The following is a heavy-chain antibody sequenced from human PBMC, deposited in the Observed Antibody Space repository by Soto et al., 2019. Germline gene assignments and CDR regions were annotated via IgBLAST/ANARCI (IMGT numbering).Heavy chain of an antibody. CDR3: ASGITGRSAFDI. D-gene: IGHD1-20*01. J-gene: IGHJ3*02. CDR1: GGSISSGGYS. V-gene: IGHV4-30-2*01. Sequence: QLQLQESGSGLVKPSQTLSLTCAVSGGSISSGGYSWSWIRQPPGKGLEWIGYIYHSGSTYYNPSLKSRXXIXVXXSKNQFSLKLSSVTAADTAVYYCASGITGRSAFDIWGQGTMVTVSS. CDR2: IYHSGST.